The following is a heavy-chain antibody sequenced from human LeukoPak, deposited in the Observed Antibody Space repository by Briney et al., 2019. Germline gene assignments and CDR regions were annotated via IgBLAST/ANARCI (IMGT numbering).Heavy chain of an antibody. CDR2: IYTSGSA. V-gene: IGHV4-4*08. Sequence: SETLSLTCTVSGGSISSYYWSWIRQPPGKGLEWIGYIYTSGSANYNPSLKSRVTISVDTSKNQFSLKMSSVTAADTAVYYCARRGSSSWSGVDIWGQGTMVTVSS. J-gene: IGHJ3*02. CDR1: GGSISSYY. CDR3: ARRGSSSWSGVDI. D-gene: IGHD6-13*01.